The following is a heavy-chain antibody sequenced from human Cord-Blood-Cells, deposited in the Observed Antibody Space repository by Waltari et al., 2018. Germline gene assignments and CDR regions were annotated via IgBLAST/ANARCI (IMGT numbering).Heavy chain of an antibody. V-gene: IGHV2-5*02. CDR2: IYWDDDK. J-gene: IGHJ4*02. Sequence: QITLKESGHTLVKPPQTLTLTCTFSGFSLSTSGVGVGWIRQPPGKALEWLALIYWDDDKRYSPSLKSRLTITKDPAKNQVVLTLTNMDPVDTATYYCAHRRLGGFDYWGQGTLVTVSS. D-gene: IGHD1-26*01. CDR3: AHRRLGGFDY. CDR1: GFSLSTSGVG.